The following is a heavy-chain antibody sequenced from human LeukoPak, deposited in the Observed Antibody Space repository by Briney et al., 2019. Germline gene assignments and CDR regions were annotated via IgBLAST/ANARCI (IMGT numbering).Heavy chain of an antibody. V-gene: IGHV3-7*03. CDR3: ARRGSSSWPNWFDP. D-gene: IGHD6-13*01. Sequence: GGSLRLSCAASGFTFSSYWMTWVRQTPGKGLEWVANIKQDGSEKYYVDSVKARFTSSRDNAKNSLYLQMNSLRAEDTAVYYCARRGSSSWPNWFDPWGQGTLVTVSS. CDR2: IKQDGSEK. CDR1: GFTFSSYW. J-gene: IGHJ5*02.